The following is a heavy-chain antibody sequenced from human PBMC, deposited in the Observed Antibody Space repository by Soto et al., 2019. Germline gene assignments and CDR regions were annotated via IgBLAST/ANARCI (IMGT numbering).Heavy chain of an antibody. CDR3: AASIFYYGMDV. CDR2: IYPGDSDT. J-gene: IGHJ6*02. CDR1: GYTFTNYW. Sequence: LGDSLKLSCKGSGYTFTNYWIGWVRQMPGKGLEWMGIIYPGDSDTKYNPSFQGQVTISADKSITTTYLQWSSLKASDTAIYYCAASIFYYGMDVWGQGTTVTVSS. V-gene: IGHV5-51*01.